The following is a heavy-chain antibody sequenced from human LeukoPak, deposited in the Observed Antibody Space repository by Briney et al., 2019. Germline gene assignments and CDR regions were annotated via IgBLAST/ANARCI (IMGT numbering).Heavy chain of an antibody. Sequence: ASVNVSCKASGYTFTIYYMHWVRQAPGQGLEWMGIINPSGGSTSYAQKFQGRVTMTRDTSTSTVYMELSSLRSEDTAVYYCARDKGPVTKFDYWGQGTLVTVSS. D-gene: IGHD5-18*01. V-gene: IGHV1-46*01. CDR1: GYTFTIYY. CDR2: INPSGGST. CDR3: ARDKGPVTKFDY. J-gene: IGHJ4*02.